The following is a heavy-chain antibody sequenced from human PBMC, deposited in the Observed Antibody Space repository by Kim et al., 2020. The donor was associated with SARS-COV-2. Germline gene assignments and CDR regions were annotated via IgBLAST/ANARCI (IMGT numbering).Heavy chain of an antibody. Sequence: SETLSLTCAVYGGSFSGYYWSWIRQPPGKGLEWIGEINHSGSTNYNPSLKSRVTISVDTSKNQFSLKLSSVTAADTAVYYCARARDSSGWYGNARYYFD. V-gene: IGHV4-34*01. CDR2: INHSGST. J-gene: IGHJ4*01. CDR1: GGSFSGYY. D-gene: IGHD6-19*01. CDR3: ARARDSSGWYGNARYYFD.